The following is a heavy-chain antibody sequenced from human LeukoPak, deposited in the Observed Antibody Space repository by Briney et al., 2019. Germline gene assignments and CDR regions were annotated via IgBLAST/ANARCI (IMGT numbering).Heavy chain of an antibody. J-gene: IGHJ4*02. CDR1: GFTFSSYG. Sequence: PGRSLRLSCAASGFTFSSYGMHWVRQAPGKGLEWVSAISGSGGSTYYADSVKGRFTISRDNSKNTLYLQMNSLRAEDTAVYYCAKAYPELPLFDYWGQGTLVTVSS. D-gene: IGHD1-14*01. CDR3: AKAYPELPLFDY. CDR2: ISGSGGST. V-gene: IGHV3-23*01.